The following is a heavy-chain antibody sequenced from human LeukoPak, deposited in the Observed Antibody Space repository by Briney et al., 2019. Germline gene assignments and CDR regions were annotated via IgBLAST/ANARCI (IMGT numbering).Heavy chain of an antibody. CDR3: VRRQY. CDR2: ISSSPGYI. J-gene: IGHJ4*02. CDR1: GFTFSSYS. V-gene: IGHV3-21*01. Sequence: GGSLRLSCAASGFTFSSYSMNWVRQAPGKGLEWVSAISSSPGYIYYADSVKGRFTISRDNANNSLYLQMNSLSAEDTAVYYCVRRQYWGQGTLVTVSP.